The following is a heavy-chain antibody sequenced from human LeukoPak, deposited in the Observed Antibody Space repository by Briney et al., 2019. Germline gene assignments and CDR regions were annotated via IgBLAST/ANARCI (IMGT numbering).Heavy chain of an antibody. CDR2: ISSSGSPI. V-gene: IGHV3-11*01. Sequence: GGSLRLSCVASGFTFSDYYMTWIRQTPGKGLEGVSYISSSGSPIYYADSVKGRFTISRDNAKNSLYLQMNSLRAEDTAVYYCAREESSSLLDLWGRGTLVTVSS. D-gene: IGHD6-13*01. J-gene: IGHJ2*01. CDR3: AREESSSLLDL. CDR1: GFTFSDYY.